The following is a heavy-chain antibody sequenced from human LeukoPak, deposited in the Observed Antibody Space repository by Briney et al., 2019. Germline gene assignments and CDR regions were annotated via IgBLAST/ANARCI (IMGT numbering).Heavy chain of an antibody. CDR1: GYSFTSYW. V-gene: IGHV5-51*01. CDR3: ARQTRSNSNWNTIRPLDY. D-gene: IGHD1/OR15-1a*01. J-gene: IGHJ4*02. CDR2: IYPGDSDT. Sequence: GESLKISCKGSGYSFTSYWIGWVRQMPGKALEWTGIIYPGDSDTRYSPSFQGQVTISADKSISTAYLQWSSLKASDTAMYYCARQTRSNSNWNTIRPLDYWGQGTLVAVSS.